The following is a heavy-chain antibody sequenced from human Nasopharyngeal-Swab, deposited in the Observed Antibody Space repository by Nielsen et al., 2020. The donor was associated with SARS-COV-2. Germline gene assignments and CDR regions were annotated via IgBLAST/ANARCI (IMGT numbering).Heavy chain of an antibody. D-gene: IGHD4-17*01. CDR3: AKDTTTTVTPVSLFDY. V-gene: IGHV3-30*18. CDR2: ISYDGSNK. CDR1: GFTFSSYG. Sequence: GESLKISCAASGFTFSSYGMQWVRQAPGKGLEWVAVISYDGSNKYYADSVKGRFTISRDNSKNTLYLQMNSLRAEDTAVYYCAKDTTTTVTPVSLFDYWGQGTLVTVSS. J-gene: IGHJ4*02.